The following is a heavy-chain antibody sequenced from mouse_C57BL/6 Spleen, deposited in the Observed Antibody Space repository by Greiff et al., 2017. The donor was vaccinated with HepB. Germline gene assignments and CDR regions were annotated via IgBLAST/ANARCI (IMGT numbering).Heavy chain of an antibody. CDR1: GFTFSDYY. Sequence: EVKLMESEGGLVQPGSSMKLSCTASGFTFSDYYMAWVRQVPEKGLEWVANINYDGSSTYYLDSLKSRFIISRDNAKNILYLQMSSLKSEDTATYYCARVYDGYVDYWGQGTSVTVSS. J-gene: IGHJ4*01. D-gene: IGHD2-3*01. CDR2: INYDGSST. V-gene: IGHV5-16*01. CDR3: ARVYDGYVDY.